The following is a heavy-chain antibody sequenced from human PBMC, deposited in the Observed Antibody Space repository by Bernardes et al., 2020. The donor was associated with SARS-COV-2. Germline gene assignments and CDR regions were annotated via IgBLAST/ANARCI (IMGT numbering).Heavy chain of an antibody. J-gene: IGHJ4*02. CDR1: GYSFTGHW. CDR2: IYPGDSET. Sequence: GESLKISCEASGYSFTGHWIAWVRQMPGKGLEWIGIIYPGDSETRYNPSFQGQVSMSADKSISTAYLQWNSLKASDTAMYYCARRTAVGGTDDYWGQGTRVTVSS. V-gene: IGHV5-51*01. CDR3: ARRTAVGGTDDY. D-gene: IGHD6-19*01.